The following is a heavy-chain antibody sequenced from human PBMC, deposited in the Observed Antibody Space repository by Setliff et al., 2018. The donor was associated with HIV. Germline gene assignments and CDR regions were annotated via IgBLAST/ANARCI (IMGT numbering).Heavy chain of an antibody. CDR2: IYPGDSHT. CDR1: GYSFTSYW. D-gene: IGHD2-21*02. J-gene: IGHJ4*02. V-gene: IGHV5-51*01. CDR3: TRHILAYCAGDCYPLDY. Sequence: LKISCKGSGYSFTSYWIAWVRQMPGKGLEWMGIIYPGDSHTRYSPSFQGQVTFSADKSISTAYLQWSSLKASDTAIYYCTRHILAYCAGDCYPLDYWGQGTLVT.